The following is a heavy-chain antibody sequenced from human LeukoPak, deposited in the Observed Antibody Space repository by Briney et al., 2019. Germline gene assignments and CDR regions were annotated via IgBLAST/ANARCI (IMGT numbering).Heavy chain of an antibody. CDR2: IYYSGTT. J-gene: IGHJ4*02. CDR1: GGSISSYY. V-gene: IGHV4-59*01. CDR3: ARGVYIAAAQYGY. Sequence: SETLSLTCTVSGGSISSYYWSWIRQPPGKGREWIGYIYYSGTTNYNPSLKSRVTISVDTSKNQFSLKLSSVPAADTAVYYCARGVYIAAAQYGYWGQGTLVTVSS. D-gene: IGHD6-13*01.